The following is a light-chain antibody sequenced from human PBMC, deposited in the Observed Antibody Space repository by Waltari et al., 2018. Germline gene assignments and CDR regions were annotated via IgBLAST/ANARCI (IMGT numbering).Light chain of an antibody. CDR2: GAS. Sequence: IVMTQSPATVSVSPGERATLSCRASRRVRSNLAWYQQKSGQAPRLRIYGASTRATGIPARFNGSGSGTEFTLTISSLQSEDFAIYYCQQYNIWPRWTFGQGTRVEIK. CDR1: RRVRSN. V-gene: IGKV3-15*01. CDR3: QQYNIWPRWT. J-gene: IGKJ1*01.